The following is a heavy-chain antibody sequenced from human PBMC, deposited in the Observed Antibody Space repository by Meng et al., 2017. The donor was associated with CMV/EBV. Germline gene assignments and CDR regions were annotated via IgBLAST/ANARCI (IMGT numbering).Heavy chain of an antibody. D-gene: IGHD3-9*01. V-gene: IGHV1-2*02. CDR1: GYTFTGYY. Sequence: ASVKVSCKASGYTFTGYYMHWVRQAPGQGLEWMGWINPNSGGINYAQKFQGRVTMTRDTSISTAYMELSRLRSDDTAVYYCARVLRYFDWSSLGYWGQGTLVTVSS. CDR2: INPNSGGI. J-gene: IGHJ4*02. CDR3: ARVLRYFDWSSLGY.